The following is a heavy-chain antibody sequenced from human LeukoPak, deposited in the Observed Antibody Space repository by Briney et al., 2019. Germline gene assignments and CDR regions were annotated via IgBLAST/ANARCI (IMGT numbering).Heavy chain of an antibody. V-gene: IGHV3-23*01. J-gene: IGHJ4*02. D-gene: IGHD1-26*01. CDR3: AKPFSAGRWNYFDY. Sequence: PGGSLRLSCAASGFTFSSYAMSWVRQAPGKGLEWVSAISGSGGSTYYTDSVKGRFTISRDNSKNTLYLQMNSLRAEDTAVYYCAKPFSAGRWNYFDYWGQGTLVTVSS. CDR1: GFTFSSYA. CDR2: ISGSGGST.